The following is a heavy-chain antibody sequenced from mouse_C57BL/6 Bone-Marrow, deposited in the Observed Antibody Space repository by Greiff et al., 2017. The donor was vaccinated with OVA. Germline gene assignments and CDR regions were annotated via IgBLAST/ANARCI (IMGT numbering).Heavy chain of an antibody. CDR3: AREGGYYGQRY. CDR1: GYTFTSYW. CDR2: IYPGSGST. Sequence: QVQLQQSGAELVKPGASVKMSCKASGYTFTSYWITWVKQRPGQGLEWIGDIYPGSGSTNYNEKFKSKATLTVDTSSSTAYMQLSSLTSEDSAVYYCAREGGYYGQRYWGQGTTLTVSS. D-gene: IGHD1-1*01. J-gene: IGHJ2*01. V-gene: IGHV1-55*01.